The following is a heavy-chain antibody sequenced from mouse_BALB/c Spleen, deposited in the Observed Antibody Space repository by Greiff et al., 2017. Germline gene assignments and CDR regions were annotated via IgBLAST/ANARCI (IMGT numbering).Heavy chain of an antibody. D-gene: IGHD2-1*01. CDR1: GYSFTGYF. J-gene: IGHJ2*01. CDR2: INPYNGDT. CDR3: GTGDGNFYYFDY. V-gene: IGHV1-37*01. Sequence: LVESGPELVKPGASVKISCKASGYSFTGYFMNWVKQSHGKSLEWIGRINPYNGDTFYNQKFKGKATLTVDKSSSTAHMELLSLTSEDSAVYYCGTGDGNFYYFDYWGQGTTLTVSS.